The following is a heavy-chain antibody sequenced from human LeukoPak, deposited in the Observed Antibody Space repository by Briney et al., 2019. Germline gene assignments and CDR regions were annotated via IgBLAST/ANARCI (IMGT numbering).Heavy chain of an antibody. CDR3: AKVVATTNHPFDY. J-gene: IGHJ4*02. CDR2: ISGSGGST. D-gene: IGHD5-12*01. V-gene: IGHV3-23*01. Sequence: PGGSLRLSCAAPGFTFSSYAMSWVRQAPGKGLGWVSAISGSGGSTYYADSVKGRFTISRDNSKNTLYLQMNSLRAEDTAVYYCAKVVATTNHPFDYWGQGTLVTVSS. CDR1: GFTFSSYA.